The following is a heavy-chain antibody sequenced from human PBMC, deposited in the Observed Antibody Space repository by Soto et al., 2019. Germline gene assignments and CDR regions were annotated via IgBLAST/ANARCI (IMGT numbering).Heavy chain of an antibody. CDR2: ISYTGRT. CDR3: AREWGLLPYYVMNV. V-gene: IGHV4-61*03. Sequence: ASETLSLTCIVSGDSVTSGSYYWTWLRQPPGKGLEWIGYISYTGRTKYNPSLQSRVTISVDTSKNDFSLNLSSVTAADTAVYFCAREWGLLPYYVMNVWGHGTAVTVSS. D-gene: IGHD7-27*01. J-gene: IGHJ6*02. CDR1: GDSVTSGSYY.